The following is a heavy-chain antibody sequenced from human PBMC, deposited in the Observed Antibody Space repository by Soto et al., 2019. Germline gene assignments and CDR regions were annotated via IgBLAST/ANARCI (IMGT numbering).Heavy chain of an antibody. CDR3: ARVDSSGSYFDC. Sequence: QVQLQESGPGLVKPSETLSLTCTVSGGSISSYYWSWIRQPPGKGLEWIAYIYYTGITNYNPSLKSRVTLSFDTSSNKFSQKLISVTAADAAMYYFARVDSSGSYFDCWGQGTLVTVSS. CDR1: GGSISSYY. V-gene: IGHV4-59*01. CDR2: IYYTGIT. J-gene: IGHJ4*02. D-gene: IGHD3-22*01.